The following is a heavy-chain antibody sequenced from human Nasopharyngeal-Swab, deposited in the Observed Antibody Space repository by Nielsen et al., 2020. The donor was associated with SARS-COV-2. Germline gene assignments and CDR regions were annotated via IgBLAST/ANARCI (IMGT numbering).Heavy chain of an antibody. Sequence: SETLSLTCTVSGGSISSGSYFCSWLRQPAGKGLEWIGRIYTSGSTNYNPSLKSRVTISVVRSKNQFSLKLSSVTAADTAVYYCASGPRGYSAFDIWGQGTMVTVSS. CDR2: IYTSGST. V-gene: IGHV4-61*02. CDR3: ASGPRGYSAFDI. CDR1: GGSISSGSYF. J-gene: IGHJ3*02. D-gene: IGHD5-12*01.